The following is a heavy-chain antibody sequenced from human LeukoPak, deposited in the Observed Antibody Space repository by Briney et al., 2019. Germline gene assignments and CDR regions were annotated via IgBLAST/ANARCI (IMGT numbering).Heavy chain of an antibody. D-gene: IGHD6-13*01. CDR2: ISPNSGAT. CDR3: VRGGGTSWFDY. J-gene: IGHJ4*02. CDR1: GYTFTRYN. V-gene: IGHV1-2*02. Sequence: ASVKVSCKVSGYTFTRYNFHWVRQAPGQGLEWMGWISPNSGATNYAQKFQGRVTLTSDTSTSTAYMEANGLRSDDTAVYSCVRGGGTSWFDYWGQGTPVTVSS.